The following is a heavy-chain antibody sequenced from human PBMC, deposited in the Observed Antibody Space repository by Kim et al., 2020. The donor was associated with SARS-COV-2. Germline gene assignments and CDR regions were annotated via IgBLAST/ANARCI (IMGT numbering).Heavy chain of an antibody. CDR1: GFTFSSYA. CDR2: ISGSGGST. J-gene: IGHJ4*02. Sequence: GGSLRLSCAASGFTFSSYAMSWVRQAPGKGLEWVSAISGSGGSTYYADSVKGRFTISRDNSKNTLYLQMNSLRAEDTAVYYCAKDLDGWYGGWDYFDYGGQGTLVTVSS. V-gene: IGHV3-23*01. D-gene: IGHD6-19*01. CDR3: AKDLDGWYGGWDYFDY.